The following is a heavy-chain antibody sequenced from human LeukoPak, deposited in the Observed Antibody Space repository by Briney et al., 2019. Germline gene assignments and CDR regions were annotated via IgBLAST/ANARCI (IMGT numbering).Heavy chain of an antibody. D-gene: IGHD5-18*01. CDR2: INGDGSNT. CDR3: AREGYGNSYGY. V-gene: IGHV3-74*01. J-gene: IGHJ4*02. Sequence: GGSLRLSCAASGFTFSSDWMHWVRQAPGKGLVWVSRINGDGSNTNYADSVKGRFTISRDNAKNTLYLQMNSLRAEDTAVYYCAREGYGNSYGYWGQGTLVTVSS. CDR1: GFTFSSDW.